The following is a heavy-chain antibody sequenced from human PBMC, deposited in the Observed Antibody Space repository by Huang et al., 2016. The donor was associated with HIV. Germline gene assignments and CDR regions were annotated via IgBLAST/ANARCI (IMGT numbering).Heavy chain of an antibody. Sequence: QIQLVQSGPEVKKPGASVKVSCKASGYTFSIYGIGWVRQAPGQGAGWMGWVSAYSGYTNYSPKFQGRGTMTADTSASTAYMELRSLTSDDTAVYYCARVTSDHFSAYWGQGTLVTVSS. CDR2: VSAYSGYT. CDR1: GYTFSIYG. V-gene: IGHV1-18*01. CDR3: ARVTSDHFSAY. J-gene: IGHJ4*02.